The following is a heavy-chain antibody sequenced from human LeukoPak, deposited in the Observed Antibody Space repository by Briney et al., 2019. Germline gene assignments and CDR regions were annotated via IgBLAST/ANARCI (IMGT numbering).Heavy chain of an antibody. CDR1: GFTFSSYA. V-gene: IGHV3-23*01. J-gene: IGHJ4*02. CDR2: ISGSGGST. Sequence: GGSLRLSCAASGFTFSSYAMSWVRQAPGKGLEWVSAISGSGGSTYYADSVKGRFTISRDNSKNTLYLQMNSLRAEDTAVYYCARGRLDSSGWYYFDYWGQGTLVTVSS. D-gene: IGHD6-19*01. CDR3: ARGRLDSSGWYYFDY.